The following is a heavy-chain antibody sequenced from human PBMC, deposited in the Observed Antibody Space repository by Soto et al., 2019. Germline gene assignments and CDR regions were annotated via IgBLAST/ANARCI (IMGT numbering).Heavy chain of an antibody. V-gene: IGHV6-1*01. CDR1: GDSVSSNSAT. D-gene: IGHD5-12*01. Sequence: SQTLSLTCAISGDSVSSNSATWNWIRQSPSRGLEWLGRTYYRSKWYNDYAVSVKSRISINPDTSKNQFSLQLNSVTPEDTATYYCAKGSRWLQLGQLDYWGQGTLVTVSS. CDR2: TYYRSKWYN. J-gene: IGHJ4*02. CDR3: AKGSRWLQLGQLDY.